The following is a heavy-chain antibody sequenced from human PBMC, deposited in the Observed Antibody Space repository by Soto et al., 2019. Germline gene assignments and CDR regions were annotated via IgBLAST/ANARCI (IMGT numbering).Heavy chain of an antibody. CDR3: ARGPSTVATWLDY. Sequence: GGSLRLSCAASGFTFSSYAMHWVRQAPGKGLEYVSAISSNGGSTYYANSVKGRFTISRDNSKNTLYLQMGSLRAEDMAVYYCARGPSTVATWLDYWGQGTLVTVSS. V-gene: IGHV3-64*01. D-gene: IGHD4-17*01. J-gene: IGHJ4*02. CDR1: GFTFSSYA. CDR2: ISSNGGST.